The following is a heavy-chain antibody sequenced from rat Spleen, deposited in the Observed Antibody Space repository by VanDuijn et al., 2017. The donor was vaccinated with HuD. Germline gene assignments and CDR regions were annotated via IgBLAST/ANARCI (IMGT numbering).Heavy chain of an antibody. CDR1: GFTFSSNW. J-gene: IGHJ2*01. CDR2: INPDGSDT. D-gene: IGHD1-9*01. V-gene: IGHV5-29*01. CDR3: ARRHYGYTDYFDY. Sequence: EVQLVESGGGLVQPGRSLKLSCAASGFTFSSNWLNWIRQAPGKGLEWVATINPDGSDTYYRDSVKGRFTISRDNAKRTLFLQMDSLRSEDTATYYCARRHYGYTDYFDYWGQGVMVTVSS.